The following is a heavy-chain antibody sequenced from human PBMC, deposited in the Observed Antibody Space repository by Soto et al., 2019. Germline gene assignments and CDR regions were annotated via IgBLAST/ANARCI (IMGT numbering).Heavy chain of an antibody. V-gene: IGHV4-59*01. D-gene: IGHD1-26*01. J-gene: IGHJ6*02. Sequence: PSETLSLTCTVSGGSISSYYWSWLRQPPGKGLEGIGYIYYSGSTSYNPSLTSRVTISVDTPKNQCSLRLSSVIAAVTAIYYRPRSCSGSQHFYYYGMDVGAQGTTVTASS. CDR3: PRSCSGSQHFYYYGMDV. CDR2: IYYSGST. CDR1: GGSISSYY.